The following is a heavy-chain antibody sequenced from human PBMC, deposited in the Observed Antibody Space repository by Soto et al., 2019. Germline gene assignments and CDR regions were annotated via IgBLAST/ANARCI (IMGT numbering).Heavy chain of an antibody. Sequence: GGSLRLSCAASGFTFDDYAMHWVRQAPGKGLEWVAVIPCNGSNKYYADSVKGRFTISRDNSKNTLYLQMNSLRAEDTAVYYCAKGPLWFGEYYYYMDVWGKGTTVTVSS. CDR3: AKGPLWFGEYYYYMDV. CDR1: GFTFDDYA. D-gene: IGHD3-10*01. V-gene: IGHV3-30*18. CDR2: IPCNGSNK. J-gene: IGHJ6*03.